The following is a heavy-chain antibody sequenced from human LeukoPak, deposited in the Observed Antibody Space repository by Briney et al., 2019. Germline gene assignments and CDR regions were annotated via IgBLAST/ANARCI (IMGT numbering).Heavy chain of an antibody. V-gene: IGHV1-18*01. Sequence: ASVTVSCTASGDTFTSCGISWVRQAPGQGLEWMGWMSAYNGNTNYAQKLQGRVTLTTDTSTSTAYVELRSLRSDDTAVYSCARGGHSSSWGGGSPMDVWGKGTTVTISS. J-gene: IGHJ6*04. CDR2: MSAYNGNT. CDR1: GDTFTSCG. CDR3: ARGGHSSSWGGGSPMDV. D-gene: IGHD6-13*01.